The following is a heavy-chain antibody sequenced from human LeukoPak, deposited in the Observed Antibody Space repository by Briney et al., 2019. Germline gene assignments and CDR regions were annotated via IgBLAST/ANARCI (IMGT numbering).Heavy chain of an antibody. V-gene: IGHV3-48*01. CDR3: AKDRAVGASDAFDI. CDR2: ISSSSSTI. CDR1: GFTFSSYS. Sequence: PGGSLRLSCAASGFTFSSYSMNWVRQAPGKGLEWVSYISSSSSTIYYADSVKGRFTISRDNAKNSLYLQMNSLRAEDTAVYYCAKDRAVGASDAFDIWGQGTMVTVSS. J-gene: IGHJ3*02. D-gene: IGHD1-26*01.